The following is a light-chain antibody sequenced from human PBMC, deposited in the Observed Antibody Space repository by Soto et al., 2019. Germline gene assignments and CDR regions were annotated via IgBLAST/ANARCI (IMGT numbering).Light chain of an antibody. CDR1: QNIDRW. J-gene: IGKJ2*03. Sequence: DIRMTQSPSTLSASVGDRIIITCRASQNIDRWLAWYQQKPGKAPRLLIYRASCAESGVPSRCSGSGSGTECTLTISSLQPDDFATYFGQHYHSYPYSFGQGTQLAI. CDR2: RAS. CDR3: QHYHSYPYS. V-gene: IGKV1-5*03.